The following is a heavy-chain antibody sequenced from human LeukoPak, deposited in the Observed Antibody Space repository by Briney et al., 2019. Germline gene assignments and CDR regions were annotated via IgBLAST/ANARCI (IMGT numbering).Heavy chain of an antibody. Sequence: PGGSLRLSCAASGFTFSSYGMHWVRQAPGKGLERVALISYDGSDKYFADSVKGRFTISRDNSKNTLYLQVNSLRGDDTAVYYCAKERGRLGELSLYLAIAYWGQGTLVTVSA. CDR3: AKERGRLGELSLYLAIAY. J-gene: IGHJ4*02. D-gene: IGHD3-16*02. CDR2: ISYDGSDK. CDR1: GFTFSSYG. V-gene: IGHV3-30*18.